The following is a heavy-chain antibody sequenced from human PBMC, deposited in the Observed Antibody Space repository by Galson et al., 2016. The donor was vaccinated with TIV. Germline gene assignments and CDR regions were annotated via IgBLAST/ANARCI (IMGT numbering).Heavy chain of an antibody. CDR2: IQNGGST. CDR1: GDSLSTYH. D-gene: IGHD4-17*01. J-gene: IGHJ5*02. V-gene: IGHV4-59*01. Sequence: ETLSLTCTVFGDSLSTYHWNWIRQTPGKGQEWIGYIQNGGSTVYNPSLGSRFTISLDTSKNQISLELSSVTAADTAVYYCARDRRHSYGRCFDPWGLGTLVTVSS. CDR3: ARDRRHSYGRCFDP.